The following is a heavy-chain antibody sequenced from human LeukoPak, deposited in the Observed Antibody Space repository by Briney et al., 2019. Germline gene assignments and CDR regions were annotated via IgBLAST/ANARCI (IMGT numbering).Heavy chain of an antibody. CDR2: INHSGST. CDR1: GGSFSGYY. D-gene: IGHD3-16*01. Sequence: SETLSLTCAVYGGSFSGYYWSWIRQPPGKGLEWIEEINHSGSTNCNPSLKSRVTMSVDTSKNQFSLKLSSVTAADTAVYYCARVGDYALKDWGQGTLVTVSS. J-gene: IGHJ4*02. CDR3: ARVGDYALKD. V-gene: IGHV4-34*01.